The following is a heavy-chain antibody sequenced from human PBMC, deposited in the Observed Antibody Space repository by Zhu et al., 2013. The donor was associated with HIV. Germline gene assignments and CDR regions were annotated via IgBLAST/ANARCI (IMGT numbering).Heavy chain of an antibody. D-gene: IGHD1-1*01. CDR3: ARDPGTDH. V-gene: IGHV1-18*04. CDR2: IRAHTGNT. J-gene: IGHJ4*02. CDR1: GYTFIRYG. Sequence: QVHLVQSGAEVKKPGASVKVSCKASGYTFIRYGIIWVRQAPGQGLEWMGEIRAHTGNTNYGQKFQGRVTMTTDPSTNTAYMELRSLRFDDTAVYYCARDPGTDHWGQGTRVTVSS.